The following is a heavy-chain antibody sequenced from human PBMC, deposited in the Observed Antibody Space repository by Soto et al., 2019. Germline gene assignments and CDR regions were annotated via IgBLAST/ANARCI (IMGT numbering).Heavy chain of an antibody. D-gene: IGHD2-15*01. CDR2: IIPIFGTA. J-gene: IGHJ5*02. V-gene: IGHV1-69*01. CDR3: ARDGPLGFFSGGSRYSGWFHP. Sequence: QVQLVQSGAEVKKPGSSVKVSCKASGGTFSSYAISWVRQAPGQGLEWMGGIIPIFGTANYAQKFQGRVTITADESTSTGYMELSNLRSEDTAVYYCARDGPLGFFSGGSRYSGWFHPWGQGTLGTRSS. CDR1: GGTFSSYA.